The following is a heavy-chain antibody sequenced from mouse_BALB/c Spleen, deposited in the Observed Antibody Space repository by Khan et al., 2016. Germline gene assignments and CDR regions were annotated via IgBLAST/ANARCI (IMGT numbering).Heavy chain of an antibody. CDR1: GYSFTSYY. J-gene: IGHJ4*01. CDR3: ASRTQSFYARDY. V-gene: IGHV1S135*01. Sequence: LQQSGPELMKPGASVKISCKASGYSFTSYYMHWVKQSHGKSLEWIGYIDPFNVGTSYNQKFKGKATLTVDKSSSTAYMHLSSLTSEDSAVYYCASRTQSFYARDYWGQVTSVTVSS. CDR2: IDPFNVGT.